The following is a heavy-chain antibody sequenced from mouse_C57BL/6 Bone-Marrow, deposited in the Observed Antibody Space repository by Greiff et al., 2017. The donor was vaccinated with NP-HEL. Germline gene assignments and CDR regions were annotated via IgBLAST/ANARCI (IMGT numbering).Heavy chain of an antibody. V-gene: IGHV7-1*01. D-gene: IGHD4-1*01. CDR2: SRNKANDYTT. CDR1: GFTFSDFY. Sequence: EVNVVESGGGLVQSGRSLRLSCATSGFTFSDFYMEWVRQAPGKGLEWIAASRNKANDYTTEYSASVTGRFIVSRDTSQSILYLQMNALRAEDTAIYYCARDAELGPWYFDVWGTGTTVTVSS. CDR3: ARDAELGPWYFDV. J-gene: IGHJ1*03.